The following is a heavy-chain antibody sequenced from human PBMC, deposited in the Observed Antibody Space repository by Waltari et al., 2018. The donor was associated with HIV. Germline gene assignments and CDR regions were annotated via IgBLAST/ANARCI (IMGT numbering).Heavy chain of an antibody. CDR2: INPNSGAT. Sequence: QVQLVQSGAEVKKPGASVKVPCKASGYTFTGYYMNWLRQVPGQGLEWMGRINPNSGATKYAQNFQGRVTMTSDTSISTAYMELNRLTSDDTAVYYCARESGYSSSWMYRWFDPWGQGTLVTVSS. V-gene: IGHV1-2*06. CDR3: ARESGYSSSWMYRWFDP. J-gene: IGHJ5*02. D-gene: IGHD6-13*01. CDR1: GYTFTGYY.